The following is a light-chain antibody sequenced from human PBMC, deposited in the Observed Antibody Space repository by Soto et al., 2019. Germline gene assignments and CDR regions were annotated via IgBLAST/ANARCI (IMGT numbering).Light chain of an antibody. Sequence: EIVLTQSPGTLSLSPGERATLSCRASQSVSSSYLAWYQQKPGQAPRLLIYGASSRATGIPDRLSGSGSGTDFTLTISRLEPEDFALYYCQQYGSSPAFGGGTKVELK. CDR3: QQYGSSPA. V-gene: IGKV3-20*01. CDR2: GAS. CDR1: QSVSSSY. J-gene: IGKJ4*01.